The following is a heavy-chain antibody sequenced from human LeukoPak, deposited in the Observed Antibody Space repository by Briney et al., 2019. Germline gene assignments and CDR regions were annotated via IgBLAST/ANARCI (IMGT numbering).Heavy chain of an antibody. D-gene: IGHD5-24*01. CDR3: AKDDAYLQYAD. Sequence: GGSLRLSCAASGFTFSHHGMNWVRQAPGKGLEWVSGVGPSGARTYYADSVKGRFPVSRDNSKNMVFLQMNSLRAEDTAIYYCAKDDAYLQYADWGQGTLVTVSS. J-gene: IGHJ4*02. CDR1: GFTFSHHG. V-gene: IGHV3-23*01. CDR2: VGPSGART.